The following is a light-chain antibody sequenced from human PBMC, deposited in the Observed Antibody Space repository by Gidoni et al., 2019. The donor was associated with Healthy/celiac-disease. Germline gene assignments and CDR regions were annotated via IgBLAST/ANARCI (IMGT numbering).Light chain of an antibody. CDR1: QSISSY. CDR3: QQSYSTPSWT. CDR2: AAS. V-gene: IGKV1-39*01. J-gene: IGKJ1*01. Sequence: DIQMTQSPSSLSASVGDRVTITCRASQSISSYLNWYQQKPGKAPKLLIYAASSLQSGVPSRFSGIGSGTDFTLTISSLQPEDFATYYCQQSYSTPSWTFXQXTKVEIK.